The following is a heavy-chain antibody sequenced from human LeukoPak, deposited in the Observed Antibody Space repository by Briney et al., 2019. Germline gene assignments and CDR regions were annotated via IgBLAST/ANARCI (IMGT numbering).Heavy chain of an antibody. CDR1: GFTVSSNS. CDR2: IYSDNT. D-gene: IGHD4/OR15-4a*01. CDR3: AGRAGAYSHPYDY. J-gene: IGHJ4*02. Sequence: AGGSLRLSCTVSGFTVSSNSMSWVRQAPGKGLEWVSFIYSDNTHYSGSVKGRFTISRDNSKNTLYLQMNSLRAEDTAVYYCAGRAGAYSHPYDYWGQGTLVTVSS. V-gene: IGHV3-53*01.